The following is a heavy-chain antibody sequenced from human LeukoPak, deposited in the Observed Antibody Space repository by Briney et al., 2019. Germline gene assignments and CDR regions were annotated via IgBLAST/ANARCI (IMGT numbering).Heavy chain of an antibody. J-gene: IGHJ5*02. D-gene: IGHD3-3*01. CDR3: ARGPRVTIFGVVTIYNWFDP. V-gene: IGHV4-34*01. Sequence: SETLSLTCAVYGGSFSGYYWSWIRRPPGKGLEWIGEINHSGSTNYNPSLKSRVTISVDTSKNQFSLKLSSVTAADTAVYYCARGPRVTIFGVVTIYNWFDPWGQGTLVTVSS. CDR2: INHSGST. CDR1: GGSFSGYY.